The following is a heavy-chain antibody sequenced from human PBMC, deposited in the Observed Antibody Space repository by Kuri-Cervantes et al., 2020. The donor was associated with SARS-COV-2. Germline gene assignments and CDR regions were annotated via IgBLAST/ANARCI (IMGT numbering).Heavy chain of an antibody. CDR2: VYRSGST. CDR1: GGSISSSNYY. Sequence: SETLSLTCTVSGGSISSSNYYWGWIRQPPGKGLEWIGSVYRSGSTYNNPSLESRVTILVDTSKNQFSLRLSSVTAADTAVYFCARDLLGFVRGFDLWGRGALVTVSS. V-gene: IGHV4-39*07. CDR3: ARDLLGFVRGFDL. J-gene: IGHJ2*01. D-gene: IGHD3-16*01.